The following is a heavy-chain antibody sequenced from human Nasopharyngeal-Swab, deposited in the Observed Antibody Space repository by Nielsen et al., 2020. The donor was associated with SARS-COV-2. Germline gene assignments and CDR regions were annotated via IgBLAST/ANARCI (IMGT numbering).Heavy chain of an antibody. D-gene: IGHD6-13*01. V-gene: IGHV4-39*07. CDR2: IYYSGST. Sequence: WIRQPPGKGLEWIGSIYYSGSTYYNPSLKSRVTISVDTSKNQFSLKLSSVTAADTAGYDCARSGSSWYGGAFDIWGQGTMVTVSS. CDR3: ARSGSSWYGGAFDI. J-gene: IGHJ3*02.